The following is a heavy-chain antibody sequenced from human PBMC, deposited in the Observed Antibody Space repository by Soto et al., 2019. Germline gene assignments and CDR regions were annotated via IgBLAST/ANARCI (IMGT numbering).Heavy chain of an antibody. CDR2: ISGSGAST. Sequence: EVQLLESGGGLVQPGGSLRLSCAASGFTFSSYDMSWVRQAPGKGLEWVSGISGSGASTYYADSVKGHFTISRDNSKNTLYLPMNSMRAEDTAVYYCAKDCGGDCPIDYWGQGTLVTVSS. CDR3: AKDCGGDCPIDY. CDR1: GFTFSSYD. D-gene: IGHD2-21*02. V-gene: IGHV3-23*01. J-gene: IGHJ4*02.